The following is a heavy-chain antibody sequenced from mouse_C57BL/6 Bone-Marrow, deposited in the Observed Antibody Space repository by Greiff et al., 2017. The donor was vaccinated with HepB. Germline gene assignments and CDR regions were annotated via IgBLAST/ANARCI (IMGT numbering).Heavy chain of an antibody. V-gene: IGHV1-69*01. CDR3: ARQGYDLLYAMDY. CDR2: IDPSDSYT. D-gene: IGHD2-3*01. Sequence: QVQLKQPGAELVMPGASVKLSCKASGYTFTSYWMHWVKQRPGQGLEWIGEIDPSDSYTNYNQKFKGKSTLTVDKSSSTAYMQLSSLTSEDSAVYYCARQGYDLLYAMDYWGQGTSVTVSS. CDR1: GYTFTSYW. J-gene: IGHJ4*01.